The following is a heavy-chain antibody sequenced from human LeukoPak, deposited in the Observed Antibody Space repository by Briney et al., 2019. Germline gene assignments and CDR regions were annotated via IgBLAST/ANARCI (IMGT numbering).Heavy chain of an antibody. V-gene: IGHV3-13*01. J-gene: IGHJ4*02. CDR3: ARDEYYYDSSGYTFDY. CDR2: IGTAGDT. Sequence: GGSLRLSCAASGFTFSSYDMHWVRQATGKGLERVSAIGTAGDTYYPGSVKGRFTISRENAKNSLYLQMNSLRAGDTAVYYCARDEYYYDSSGYTFDYWGQGTLVTVSS. CDR1: GFTFSSYD. D-gene: IGHD3-22*01.